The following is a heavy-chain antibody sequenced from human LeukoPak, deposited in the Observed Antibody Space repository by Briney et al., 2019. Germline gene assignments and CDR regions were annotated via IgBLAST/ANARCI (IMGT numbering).Heavy chain of an antibody. V-gene: IGHV1-2*06. J-gene: IGHJ6*03. CDR3: ARGEGSGGYYFIGYYYYMDV. D-gene: IGHD3-10*01. CDR2: INPNSGGT. Sequence: ASVKVSCKASGYTFTGYYMHWVRQAPGQGLEWMGRINPNSGGTNYAQKFQGRVTMTRDTSISTAYMELSRLRSDDTAVYYCARGEGSGGYYFIGYYYYMDVWGKGTTVTVSS. CDR1: GYTFTGYY.